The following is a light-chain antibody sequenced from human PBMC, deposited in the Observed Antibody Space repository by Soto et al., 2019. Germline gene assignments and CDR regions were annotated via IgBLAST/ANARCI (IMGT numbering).Light chain of an antibody. V-gene: IGLV8-61*01. CDR2: STN. Sequence: QTVVTQEPSFSVSPGGTVTLTCGLNSGSVSTSYYPSWYQQTPGQAPRTLIYSTNTRSSGVPDRFSGSILGSKAALTITGAQADDESDYYCVLYMGSGISVFGGGTKLTVL. J-gene: IGLJ2*01. CDR3: VLYMGSGISV. CDR1: SGSVSTSYY.